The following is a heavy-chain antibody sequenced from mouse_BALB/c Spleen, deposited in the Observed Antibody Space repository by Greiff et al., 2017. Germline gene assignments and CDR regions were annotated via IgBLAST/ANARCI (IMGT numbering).Heavy chain of an antibody. CDR3: ARKGEYGNYVDY. V-gene: IGHV2-6-7*01. J-gene: IGHJ4*01. Sequence: VKLMESGPGLVAPSQSLSITCTVSGFSLTGYGVNWVRQPPGKGLEWMGMIWGDGSKDYNSALKSRLSISKDNTKSQVFLKMNSLQADDTAIYYCARKGEYGNYVDYWGQGTSVTVSS. CDR1: GFSLTGYG. D-gene: IGHD2-1*01. CDR2: IWGDGSK.